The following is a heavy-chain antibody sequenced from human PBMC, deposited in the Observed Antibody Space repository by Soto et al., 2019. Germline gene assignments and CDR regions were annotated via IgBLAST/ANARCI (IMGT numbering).Heavy chain of an antibody. J-gene: IGHJ5*02. CDR3: ARDVRGSGWYTNGFDT. Sequence: SVKASCKASGYTFTGYYMHWVRQAPGQGLEWMGWINPNSGGTNYAQKFQGWVTMTRDTSISTAYMELSRLRSDDTAVYYCARDVRGSGWYTNGFDTWGQGTLVTLSS. D-gene: IGHD6-19*01. CDR1: GYTFTGYY. V-gene: IGHV1-2*04. CDR2: INPNSGGT.